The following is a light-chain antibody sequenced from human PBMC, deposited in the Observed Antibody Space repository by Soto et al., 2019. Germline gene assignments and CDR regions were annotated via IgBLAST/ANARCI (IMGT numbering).Light chain of an antibody. Sequence: DIQMTQSPSSLSASVGDRVTITCQASQDITSYLNWYQHKPGKAPKLLIYDASNRATGIPATFSGSGSGTDFTLTISSLEPEDFAVYYCQQRSDWPFTFGPGTKVDI. J-gene: IGKJ3*01. CDR2: DAS. CDR1: QDITSY. V-gene: IGKV1-33*01. CDR3: QQRSDWPFT.